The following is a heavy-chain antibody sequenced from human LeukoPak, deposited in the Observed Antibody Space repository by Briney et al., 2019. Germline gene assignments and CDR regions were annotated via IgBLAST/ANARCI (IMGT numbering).Heavy chain of an antibody. V-gene: IGHV3-7*01. Sequence: GGSLRLSCAASGFTFSNYWMSWVRHAPGKGLEWVANIKQDGSEKYYVDSVKGRFTISRDNTKSSLYLQVNSLRAEDTAVYYCARPYYYSSGSYPHWGQGTLVTVSS. CDR2: IKQDGSEK. J-gene: IGHJ4*02. CDR3: ARPYYYSSGSYPH. CDR1: GFTFSNYW. D-gene: IGHD3-10*01.